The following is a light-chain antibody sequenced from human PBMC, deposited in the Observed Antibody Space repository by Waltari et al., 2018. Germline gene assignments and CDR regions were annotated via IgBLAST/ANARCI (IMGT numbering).Light chain of an antibody. V-gene: IGLV4-69*01. J-gene: IGLJ2*01. CDR2: LNSDGSH. CDR3: QTCGTGIHVV. CDR1: SGHSSYA. Sequence: QLVLTQSPSASASLGASVKLTCTLSSGHSSYAIAWHPQQPEKGPRYLMKLNSDGSHSKGDGIPDRFSGSSSGAERYLTISSLQSEDEADYYCQTCGTGIHVVFGGGTKLTVL.